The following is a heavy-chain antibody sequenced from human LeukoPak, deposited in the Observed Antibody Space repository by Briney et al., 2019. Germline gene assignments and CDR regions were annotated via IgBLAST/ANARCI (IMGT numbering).Heavy chain of an antibody. D-gene: IGHD2-8*01. J-gene: IGHJ6*02. V-gene: IGHV4-39*07. CDR3: ARGRDVLMVYAIKARYYYGMDV. CDR2: INHSGST. CDR1: GGSISSSSYY. Sequence: SETLSLTCTVSGGSISSSSYYWSWIRQPPGKGLEWIGEINHSGSTNYNPSPKSRVTISVDTSKNQFSLKLSSVTAADTAVYYCARGRDVLMVYAIKARYYYGMDVWGQGTTVTVSS.